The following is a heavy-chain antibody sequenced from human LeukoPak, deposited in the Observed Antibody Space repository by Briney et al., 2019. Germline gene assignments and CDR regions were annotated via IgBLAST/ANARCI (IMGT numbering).Heavy chain of an antibody. CDR3: ARLTTVTTNGGFDF. J-gene: IGHJ3*01. Sequence: SGTLPLTCAVSGGSISNSNWWSWVRQPPGKGLDWIGDIYHSGSTNYNPSLRSRVAISVDKSKNHFSLNLTSVTAADTAVYYCARLTTVTTNGGFDFWGQGTMVTVSS. CDR1: GGSISNSNW. V-gene: IGHV4-4*02. CDR2: IYHSGST. D-gene: IGHD4-17*01.